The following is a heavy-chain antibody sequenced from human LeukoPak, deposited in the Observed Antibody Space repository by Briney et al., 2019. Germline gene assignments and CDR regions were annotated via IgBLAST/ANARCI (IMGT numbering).Heavy chain of an antibody. D-gene: IGHD3-9*01. CDR1: GYSISSGYY. J-gene: IGHJ5*02. V-gene: IGHV4-38-2*02. CDR3: ARDSPDILTGYLNWFDP. CDR2: IYHSGST. Sequence: SETLSLTCTVSGYSISSGYYWGWIRQPPGKGLEWIGSIYHSGSTYYNPSLKSRVTMSVDTSRNQFSLRLTSVTAADTAFYYCARDSPDILTGYLNWFDPWGQRTLVTVSS.